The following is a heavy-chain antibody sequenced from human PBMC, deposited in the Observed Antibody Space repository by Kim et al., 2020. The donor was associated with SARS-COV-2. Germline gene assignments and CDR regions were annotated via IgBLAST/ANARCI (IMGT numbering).Heavy chain of an antibody. Sequence: SETLSLTCTVSGGSISSSSYYWGWIRQPPGKGLEWIGSIYYSGSTYYNPSLKSRVTISVDTSKNQFSLKLSSVTAADTAVYYCARHSVLIVRGVIIQVVKRPRLGWFDPWGQGTLVTVSS. CDR1: GGSISSSSYY. J-gene: IGHJ5*02. V-gene: IGHV4-39*01. D-gene: IGHD3-10*01. CDR3: ARHSVLIVRGVIIQVVKRPRLGWFDP. CDR2: IYYSGST.